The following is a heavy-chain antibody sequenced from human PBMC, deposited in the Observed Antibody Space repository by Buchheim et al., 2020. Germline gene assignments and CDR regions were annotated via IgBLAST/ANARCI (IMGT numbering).Heavy chain of an antibody. CDR1: GFSFSSYA. D-gene: IGHD1-26*01. J-gene: IGHJ4*02. CDR2: ISGSTGST. V-gene: IGHV3-23*01. Sequence: EVQLLESGGGLVQPGGSLRLSCVASGFSFSSYAMSWVRQAPGKGLEWVSVISGSTGSTYYTNSVRGRFTVSRDDSKNTLYLQMNSLRAEDTAVYYCATGGLSGSYSHLHYWGQGTL. CDR3: ATGGLSGSYSHLHY.